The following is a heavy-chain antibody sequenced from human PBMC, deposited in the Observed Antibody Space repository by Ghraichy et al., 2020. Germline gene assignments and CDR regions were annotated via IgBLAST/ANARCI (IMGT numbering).Heavy chain of an antibody. CDR3: ATPGPDY. Sequence: LSLTCAASGFTFSSYAMNWVRQAPGKGLEWVSAITDSRGNTYYADSVKGRFTISRDNSQNTLYLQMNSLRAEDTAVYYCATPGPDYWGQGTLVTVSS. CDR2: ITDSRGNT. J-gene: IGHJ4*02. CDR1: GFTFSSYA. V-gene: IGHV3-23*01.